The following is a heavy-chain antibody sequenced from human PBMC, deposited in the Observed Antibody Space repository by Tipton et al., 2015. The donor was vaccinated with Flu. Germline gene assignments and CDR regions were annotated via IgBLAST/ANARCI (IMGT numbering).Heavy chain of an antibody. D-gene: IGHD3-22*01. J-gene: IGHJ4*02. CDR1: GYTFTSYD. CDR3: ARMDPYDSSGYQDF. CDR2: ISAYNGNT. V-gene: IGHV1-18*01. Sequence: QVQLVQSGAEVKKPGASVKVSCKASGYTFTSYDINWVRQATGQGLEWMGWISAYNGNTNYAQKLQGRVTMTTDTSTSTAYMELRSLRSDDTAVYYCARMDPYDSSGYQDFWGQGTLVTVSS.